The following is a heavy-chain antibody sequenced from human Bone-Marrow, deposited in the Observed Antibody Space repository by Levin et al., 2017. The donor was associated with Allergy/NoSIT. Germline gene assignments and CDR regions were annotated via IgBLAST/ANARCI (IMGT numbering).Heavy chain of an antibody. CDR2: IYYSGST. Sequence: SETLSLTCTVSGGSISSGGYYWSWIRQHPGKGLEWIGYIYYSGSTYYNPSLKSRVTISVDTSKNQFSLKLSSVTAADTAVYYCARGTATDSSSWWGIAVAIYLDYWGQGTLVTVSS. CDR1: GGSISSGGYY. V-gene: IGHV4-31*03. D-gene: IGHD6-13*01. CDR3: ARGTATDSSSWWGIAVAIYLDY. J-gene: IGHJ4*02.